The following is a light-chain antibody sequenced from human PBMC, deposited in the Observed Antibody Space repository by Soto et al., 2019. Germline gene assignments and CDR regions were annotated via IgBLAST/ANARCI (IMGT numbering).Light chain of an antibody. CDR1: QSLSGW. Sequence: DIQLTQIPSTLSASIGDRVTITCRASQSLSGWLAWYQQTPGKAPKLLISDAFRLASGVPSRFRGSGAGTDFSLTISHLHPGDSATFSCQQYASYPWTFGRGTKVDI. CDR3: QQYASYPWT. J-gene: IGKJ1*01. V-gene: IGKV1-5*01. CDR2: DAF.